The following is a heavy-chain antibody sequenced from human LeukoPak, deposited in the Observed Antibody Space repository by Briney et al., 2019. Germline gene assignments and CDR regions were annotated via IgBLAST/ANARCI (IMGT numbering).Heavy chain of an antibody. V-gene: IGHV3-23*01. D-gene: IGHD3-22*01. CDR3: AKDSSSYDWGYMDV. Sequence: PGGSLRLSCAASGFTFSTYAMSWVRQAPGKGLEWVSPIGGSDGRTCYADSVKGRFTISRDNSKNTLYLAMNSLRADDTAVYYCAKDSSSYDWGYMDVWGKGTTVTISS. J-gene: IGHJ6*03. CDR1: GFTFSTYA. CDR2: IGGSDGRT.